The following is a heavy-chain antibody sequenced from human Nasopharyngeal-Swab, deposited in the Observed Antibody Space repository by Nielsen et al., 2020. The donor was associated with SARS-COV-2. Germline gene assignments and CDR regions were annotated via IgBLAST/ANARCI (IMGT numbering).Heavy chain of an antibody. V-gene: IGHV4-39*07. CDR3: VGSSWYGDYYYYYGMDV. D-gene: IGHD6-13*01. J-gene: IGHJ6*02. CDR1: GGSISGSSYY. CDR2: IYYSGST. Sequence: SETLSLTCTVSGGSISGSSYYWGWIRQPPGKGLEWIGSIYYSGSTYYNPSLKSRVTISVDTSKNQFSLKLSSVTAADTAVYYCVGSSWYGDYYYYYGMDVWGQGTTVTVS.